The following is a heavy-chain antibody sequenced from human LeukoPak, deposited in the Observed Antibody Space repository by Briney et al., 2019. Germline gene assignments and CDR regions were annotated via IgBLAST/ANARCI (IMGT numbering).Heavy chain of an antibody. J-gene: IGHJ4*02. CDR2: ISWNSGSI. Sequence: GRSLRLSWAASGFTFDDYAMHWVRQAPGKGLEWVSGISWNSGSIGYADSVKGRFTISRDNAKNSLYLQMNSLRAEDTALYYCAKDKGPYGDYYFDYWGQGTLVTVSS. CDR1: GFTFDDYA. V-gene: IGHV3-9*01. CDR3: AKDKGPYGDYYFDY. D-gene: IGHD4-17*01.